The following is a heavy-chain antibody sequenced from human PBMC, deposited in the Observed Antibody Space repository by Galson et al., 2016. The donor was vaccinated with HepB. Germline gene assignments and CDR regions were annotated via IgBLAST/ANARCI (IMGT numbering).Heavy chain of an antibody. CDR3: ARGYTSGWYWFDP. V-gene: IGHV1-69*06. CDR1: GGTFSIYA. CDR2: IIPIFGTA. Sequence: SVKVSCKASGGTFSIYAISWVRQAPGQGLEWMGGIIPIFGTANYAQKFQGRVTITADKSTSTAYMELTCLRSEDTAVYYCARGYTSGWYWFDPWGQGTLVTVSS. J-gene: IGHJ5*02. D-gene: IGHD6-19*01.